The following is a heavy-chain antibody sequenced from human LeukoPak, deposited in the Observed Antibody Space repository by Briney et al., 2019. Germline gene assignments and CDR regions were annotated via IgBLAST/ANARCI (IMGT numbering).Heavy chain of an antibody. J-gene: IGHJ4*02. D-gene: IGHD6-13*01. CDR1: GGTFSSYA. Sequence: ASVKVSCKASGGTFSSYAISWVRQAPGQGLEWMGWISAYNGNTNYAPKLQGRVTMATDTSTSTAYMELRSLRSDDTAVYYCARQAADHWGQGTLVTVSS. CDR3: ARQAADH. V-gene: IGHV1-18*01. CDR2: ISAYNGNT.